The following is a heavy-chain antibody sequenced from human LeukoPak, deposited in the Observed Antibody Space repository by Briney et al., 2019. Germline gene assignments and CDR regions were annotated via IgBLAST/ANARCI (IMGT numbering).Heavy chain of an antibody. CDR1: GFTFSSYA. CDR3: VRGSTVTIPDY. Sequence: PGRSLRLSCAASGFTFSSYAMHWVRQAPGKGLEWVAVISYDGSNKYYADSVKGRFTISRDNSKNTLYLQMNSLRAEGTAVYYCVRGSTVTIPDYWGQGTLVTVSS. D-gene: IGHD4-17*01. V-gene: IGHV3-30-3*01. J-gene: IGHJ4*02. CDR2: ISYDGSNK.